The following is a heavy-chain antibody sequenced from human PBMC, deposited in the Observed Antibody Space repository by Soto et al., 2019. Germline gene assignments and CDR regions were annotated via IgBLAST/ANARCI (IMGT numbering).Heavy chain of an antibody. V-gene: IGHV4-39*07. J-gene: IGHJ4*02. CDR2: IYYSGST. CDR3: ARXFVPSGYDEWYFDY. Sequence: PSETLSLTCTVSGGSINSSSYYWGWIRQPPGKGLEWIGGIYYSGSTYYNPSLKSRVTISVDTSKNQFSLKLSSVTAADTAVYYCARXFVPSGYDEWYFDYWGQGTLVTVSS. D-gene: IGHD5-12*01. CDR1: GGSINSSSYY.